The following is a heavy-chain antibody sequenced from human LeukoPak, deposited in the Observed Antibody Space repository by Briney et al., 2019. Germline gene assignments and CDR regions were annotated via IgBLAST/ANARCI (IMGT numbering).Heavy chain of an antibody. V-gene: IGHV4-39*01. J-gene: IGHJ6*02. CDR2: IYYVGSP. D-gene: IGHD3-3*01. CDR1: GDSISSGDSY. Sequence: SETLSLTCSVSGDSISSGDSYWGWIRQHPWKGLEWIGSIYYVGSPYNNPSLNSRRVTMSVDTSKNQFSLKLPSVTAADTAVYYCARIPLTKRAMDVWGQGTTVTVSS. CDR3: ARIPLTKRAMDV.